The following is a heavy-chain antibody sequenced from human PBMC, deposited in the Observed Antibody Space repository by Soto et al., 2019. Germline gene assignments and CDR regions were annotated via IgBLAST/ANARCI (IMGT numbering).Heavy chain of an antibody. J-gene: IGHJ6*02. D-gene: IGHD2-15*01. CDR1: GFTFTSSA. V-gene: IGHV1-58*01. CDR3: AAGPVVVPATRHFYYYYGMEV. Sequence: SVKVSCKASGFTFTSSAVQWVRQARGQRLEWIGWIVVGSGNTNYAQKFQERVTITRDMSTSTAYMELSSLRSEDTAVYYCAAGPVVVPATRHFYYYYGMEVWAQ. CDR2: IVVGSGNT.